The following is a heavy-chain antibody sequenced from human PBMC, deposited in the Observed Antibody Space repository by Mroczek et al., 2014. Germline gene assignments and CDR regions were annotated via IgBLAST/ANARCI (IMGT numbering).Heavy chain of an antibody. Sequence: VQLVQSGGGVVQPGRSLRLSCAASGFTFSSYGMHWVRQAPGKGLEWVAVISYDGSNKYYADSVKGRFTISRDNSKNTLYLQMNSLRAEDTAVYYCAKGLVVPAAILNYYYYMDVWGKGTTVTVSS. CDR3: AKGLVVPAAILNYYYYMDV. V-gene: IGHV3-30*18. J-gene: IGHJ6*03. D-gene: IGHD2-2*02. CDR1: GFTFSSYG. CDR2: ISYDGSNK.